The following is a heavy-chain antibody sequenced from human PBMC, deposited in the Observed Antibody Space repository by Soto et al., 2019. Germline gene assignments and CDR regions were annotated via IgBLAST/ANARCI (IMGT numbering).Heavy chain of an antibody. V-gene: IGHV4-4*02. Sequence: SETLSLTCAVSGGSISSSNWWSWVRQPPGKGLEWIGEIYHSGSTNYNPSLKSRVTISVDTSKNQFSLKLSSVTAADTAVYYWARGGSNQIDYWGQGTLVTVSS. CDR2: IYHSGST. D-gene: IGHD4-4*01. CDR1: GGSISSSNW. CDR3: ARGGSNQIDY. J-gene: IGHJ4*02.